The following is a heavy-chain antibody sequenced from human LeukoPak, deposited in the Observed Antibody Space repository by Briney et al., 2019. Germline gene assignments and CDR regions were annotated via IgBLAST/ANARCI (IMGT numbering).Heavy chain of an antibody. CDR3: TTVALYCSGGSCYTDYYYMDV. V-gene: IGHV3-15*01. Sequence: GGSLRLSCAASGFTFSNAWMSWVRQAPGKGLEWVGRIKSKTDGGTTDYAAPVKGRFTISRDDSKNTLYLQMNSLKTEDTAVYYCTTVALYCSGGSCYTDYYYMDVWGKGTTVTVSS. J-gene: IGHJ6*03. CDR2: IKSKTDGGTT. D-gene: IGHD2-15*01. CDR1: GFTFSNAW.